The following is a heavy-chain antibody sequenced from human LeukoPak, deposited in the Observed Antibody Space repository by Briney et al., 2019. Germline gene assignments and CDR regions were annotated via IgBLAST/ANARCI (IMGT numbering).Heavy chain of an antibody. Sequence: ASVKVSCKASGHTFTSYDINWVRQATGQGLEWMGWISAYNGNTNYAQKLQGRVTMTTGTSTSTACMELRSLRSDDTAVYYCARDRPAYGSGVTPYDYWGQGTLVTVSS. J-gene: IGHJ4*02. D-gene: IGHD3-10*01. CDR1: GHTFTSYD. CDR3: ARDRPAYGSGVTPYDY. CDR2: ISAYNGNT. V-gene: IGHV1-18*01.